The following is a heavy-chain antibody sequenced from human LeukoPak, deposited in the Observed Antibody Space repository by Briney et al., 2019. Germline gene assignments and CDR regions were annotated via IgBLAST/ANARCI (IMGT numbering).Heavy chain of an antibody. CDR3: ARVGYSSSCVDY. V-gene: IGHV4-34*01. CDR1: GGSFSGYY. CDR2: INHSGST. J-gene: IGHJ4*02. D-gene: IGHD6-13*01. Sequence: PSETLSLTCAVYGGSFSGYYWSWIRQPPGNGLEWIGEINHSGSTNYNPSLKSRVTISVDTSKNQFSLKLSSVTAADTAVYCCARVGYSSSCVDYWGQGTLVTVSS.